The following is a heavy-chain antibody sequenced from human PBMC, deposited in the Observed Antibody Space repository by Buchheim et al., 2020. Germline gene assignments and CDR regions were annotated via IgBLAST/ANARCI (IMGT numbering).Heavy chain of an antibody. Sequence: QVQLVQSGAEVKKPGSSVKVSCKASGGTFSSYTISWVRQAPGQRLEWMGRIIPILGIANYAQKFQGRVTITADKSTSTAYMELSSLRSEDTAVYYCAVDPPPEYDFWSGYYNWFDPWGQGTL. J-gene: IGHJ5*02. CDR3: AVDPPPEYDFWSGYYNWFDP. D-gene: IGHD3-3*01. CDR2: IIPILGIA. CDR1: GGTFSSYT. V-gene: IGHV1-69*02.